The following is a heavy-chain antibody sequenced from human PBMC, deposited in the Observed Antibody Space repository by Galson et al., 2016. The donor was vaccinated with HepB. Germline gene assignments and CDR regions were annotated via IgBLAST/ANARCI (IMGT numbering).Heavy chain of an antibody. Sequence: ETLSLTCTVSGGAICITVKYWGWIRHPPVKGPYCSWKIHYNYTPNYNPPLTTHATILVDTSKKQFSLKLTSVTAADTAVYYCARDRGDYSSSSGRQYCFDYWGQGTLVTVS. J-gene: IGHJ4*02. CDR1: GGAICITVKY. CDR2: IHYNYTP. D-gene: IGHD6-6*01. CDR3: ARDRGDYSSSSGRQYCFDY. V-gene: IGHV4-39*07.